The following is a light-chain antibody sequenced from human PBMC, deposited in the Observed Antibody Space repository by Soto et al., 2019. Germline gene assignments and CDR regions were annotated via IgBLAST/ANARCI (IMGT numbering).Light chain of an antibody. J-gene: IGKJ5*01. V-gene: IGKV1-5*01. Sequence: DFQMTQSPSTLSASVEDKVTMTCRASQSIGSWLAWYQQKPGKAPKVLTYDASSLESGVPSRFSGSGSGTEFSLTISSLQHDDFATYWCQKYNGYFGQGTRLEIK. CDR3: QKYNGY. CDR1: QSIGSW. CDR2: DAS.